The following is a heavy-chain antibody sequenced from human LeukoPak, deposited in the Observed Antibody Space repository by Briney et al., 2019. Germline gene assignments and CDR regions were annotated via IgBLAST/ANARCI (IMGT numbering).Heavy chain of an antibody. CDR2: INNDGRSA. Sequence: SGGSLRLSCAASGLTFSNYGMMWVRQAPGKGLVWVSYINNDGRSATYADSVKGRFTISRDNAKNTLYLQMNSLKAEDSAMYYCARYYNGMSNWGQGTLVIVSS. CDR1: GLTFSNYG. CDR3: ARYYNGMSN. J-gene: IGHJ4*02. V-gene: IGHV3-74*01. D-gene: IGHD3-10*01.